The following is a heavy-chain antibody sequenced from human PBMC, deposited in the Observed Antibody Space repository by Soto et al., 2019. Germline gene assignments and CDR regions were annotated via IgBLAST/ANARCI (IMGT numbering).Heavy chain of an antibody. J-gene: IGHJ5*02. Sequence: SETLSLTCTVSGGSISSGDYYWSWIRQPPGKGLEWIGYIYYSGSTYYNPSLKSRVTISVDTSKNQFSLKLSSVTAADTAVYYCARQGVGYCISTSCYGFDPWGQGTLVTVSS. CDR1: GGSISSGDYY. CDR2: IYYSGST. V-gene: IGHV4-30-4*01. D-gene: IGHD2-2*01. CDR3: ARQGVGYCISTSCYGFDP.